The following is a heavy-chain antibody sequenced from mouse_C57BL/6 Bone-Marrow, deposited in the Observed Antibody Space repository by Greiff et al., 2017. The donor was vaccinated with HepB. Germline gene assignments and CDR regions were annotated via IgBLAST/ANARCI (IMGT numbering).Heavy chain of an antibody. CDR1: GYAFSSYW. CDR3: ARNPYYYAMDY. V-gene: IGHV1-80*01. J-gene: IGHJ4*01. Sequence: VQLVESGAELVKPGASVKISCKASGYAFSSYWMNWVKQRPGKGLEWIGQIYPGDGDTNYNGKFKGKATLTADKSSSTAYMQLSSLTSEDSAVYFCARNPYYYAMDYWGQGTSVTVSS. CDR2: IYPGDGDT.